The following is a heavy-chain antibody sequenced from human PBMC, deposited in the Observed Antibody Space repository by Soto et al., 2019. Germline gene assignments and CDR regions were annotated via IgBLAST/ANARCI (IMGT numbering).Heavy chain of an antibody. CDR2: ISTSSSFI. CDR1: GFTFRSHS. Sequence: LRLSCEGSGFTFRSHSMNWVRQAPGRGLEWVASISTSSSFIYYGDSVRGRFIISRDNAKNSLDLQMDSLRVEDTAVYYCARENKDVNKSTSISSGFHGMDVWGQGITVTVSS. V-gene: IGHV3-21*01. J-gene: IGHJ6*02. CDR3: ARENKDVNKSTSISSGFHGMDV. D-gene: IGHD2-2*01.